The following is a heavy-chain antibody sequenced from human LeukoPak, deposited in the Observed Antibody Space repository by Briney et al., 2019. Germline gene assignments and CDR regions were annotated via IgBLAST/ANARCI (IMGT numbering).Heavy chain of an antibody. D-gene: IGHD2-2*01. CDR3: ARRAYCSSTSCTLYGMDV. J-gene: IGHJ6*02. V-gene: IGHV5-51*01. CDR2: IYPSDSDT. CDR1: GYSFTSYW. Sequence: GESLKISCKGSGYSFTSYWIGWVRQMPGKGLEWMGIIYPSDSDTRYSPSFQGQVTISADKSITTAYLQWSSLKASDTDIYYCARRAYCSSTSCTLYGMDVWGQGTTVTVSS.